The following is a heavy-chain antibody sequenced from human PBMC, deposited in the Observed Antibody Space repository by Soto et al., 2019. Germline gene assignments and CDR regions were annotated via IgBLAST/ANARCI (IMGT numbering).Heavy chain of an antibody. CDR2: ITGTSAFT. J-gene: IGHJ4*02. CDR3: ARDNLAFQVAFDL. V-gene: IGHV3-21*01. D-gene: IGHD2-15*01. Sequence: GGSLRLSCAASGFIFSDFQLNWVRQAPGRGLEWLASITGTSAFTHYADSIEGRFTISRDNPNNLLFLQRDNLRPEDTAVDYCARDNLAFQVAFDLWGQGALVSVCS. CDR1: GFIFSDFQ.